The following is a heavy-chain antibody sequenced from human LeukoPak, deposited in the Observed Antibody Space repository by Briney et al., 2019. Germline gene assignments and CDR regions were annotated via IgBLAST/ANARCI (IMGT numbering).Heavy chain of an antibody. V-gene: IGHV1-69*06. CDR3: ARVFRRYCSGGTCERAEEFDP. D-gene: IGHD2-15*01. CDR1: GGTFSSYG. CDR2: IIPIFGTS. Sequence: GASVKVSCKASGGTFSSYGVSWVRQAPGQGLEWMGGIIPIFGTSNYAQKFQGRVTITADKSTSTAYMELSSLRSDDTAVYYCARVFRRYCSGGTCERAEEFDPWGQGTLVTVSS. J-gene: IGHJ5*02.